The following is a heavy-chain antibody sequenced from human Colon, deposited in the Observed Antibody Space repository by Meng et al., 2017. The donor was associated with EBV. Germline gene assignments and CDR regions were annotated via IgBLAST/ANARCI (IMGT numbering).Heavy chain of an antibody. D-gene: IGHD3-10*01. J-gene: IGHJ5*02. Sequence: QESGQGLVTPPVTLSLTCTSAGTSVAIVRYYWSWSRQPPGKGLEWSAYIYYIGGTNYNPSLKSRLTISLDTSKNQFSLSLRSVTAADTAVYYCARVSGRSFDPWGQGTLVTVSS. CDR3: ARVSGRSFDP. CDR2: IYYIGGT. CDR1: GTSVAIVRYY. V-gene: IGHV4-61*01.